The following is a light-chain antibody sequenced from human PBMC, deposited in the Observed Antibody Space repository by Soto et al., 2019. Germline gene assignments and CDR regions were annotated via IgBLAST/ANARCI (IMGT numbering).Light chain of an antibody. V-gene: IGKV3-20*01. CDR3: QQYGSSPLT. J-gene: IGKJ4*01. CDR1: QSVSSTY. CDR2: GAS. Sequence: EIVLTQSPGTLSLSPGERATLSCRASQSVSSTYLGWYQQKPGQAPRLLIYGASIRATGIPDRFSGSGSGTDFTLTISRPEPEDFAVYYCQQYGSSPLTFGGGTKVDIK.